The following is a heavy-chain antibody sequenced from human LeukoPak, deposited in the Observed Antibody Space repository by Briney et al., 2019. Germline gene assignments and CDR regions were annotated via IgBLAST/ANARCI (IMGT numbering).Heavy chain of an antibody. D-gene: IGHD3-22*01. CDR3: ARGKRRSMIVVVMVSAFDI. J-gene: IGHJ3*02. Sequence: GGSLRLSCAASGFTFSSYAMHWVRQAPGKGLEYVSAISSNGGSTYYANSVKGRFTISRDNSKNTLYLQMGSLRAEDMAVYYCARGKRRSMIVVVMVSAFDIWGQGTMVTVSS. CDR1: GFTFSSYA. V-gene: IGHV3-64*01. CDR2: ISSNGGST.